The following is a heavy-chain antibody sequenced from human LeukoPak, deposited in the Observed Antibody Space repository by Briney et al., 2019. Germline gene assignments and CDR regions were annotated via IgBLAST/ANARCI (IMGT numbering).Heavy chain of an antibody. D-gene: IGHD3-10*01. V-gene: IGHV1-69*13. CDR3: ARDYGSGSYYYKFDY. J-gene: IGHJ4*02. Sequence: GASVKVSCNASGATFTSNGITWGRQAPAQGLGWKGGIILICGTANYAQKFQGGGTITADESTSTAYMELSSLRSEDTAVYYCARDYGSGSYYYKFDYWGQGTLVTVSS. CDR2: IILICGTA. CDR1: GATFTSNG.